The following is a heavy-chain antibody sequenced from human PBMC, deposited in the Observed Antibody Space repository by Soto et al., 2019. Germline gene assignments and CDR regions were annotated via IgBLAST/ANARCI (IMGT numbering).Heavy chain of an antibody. CDR2: IYWDDDK. CDR3: AHRRSYCSGGSCYSGFDY. J-gene: IGHJ4*02. D-gene: IGHD2-15*01. CDR1: GFSLSTSGLG. V-gene: IGHV2-5*02. Sequence: QITLKESGPTLVKPTQTLTLTCTFSGFSLSTSGLGVGWIRQPPGKALEGLALIYWDDDKRFSPYLKSRLTTTKDTSNKQVVLTMTNMDPVDPATDDCAHRRSYCSGGSCYSGFDYWGQGTLVTVSS.